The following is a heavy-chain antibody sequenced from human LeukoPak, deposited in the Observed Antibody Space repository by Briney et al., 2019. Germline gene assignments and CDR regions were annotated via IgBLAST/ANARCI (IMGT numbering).Heavy chain of an antibody. J-gene: IGHJ5*02. CDR1: GGSISSNSYY. D-gene: IGHD3-10*01. CDR3: ARNRYYYGSGNYGVPNWFDP. V-gene: IGHV4-39*01. Sequence: SETLSLTCTVSGGSISSNSYYWGWIRQSPGKGLEWIGTIYYSGSTYYSPSLKSRVTISVDTSKNQFSLKLSSVTAADTAMYYCARNRYYYGSGNYGVPNWFDPWGQGTLVTVSS. CDR2: IYYSGST.